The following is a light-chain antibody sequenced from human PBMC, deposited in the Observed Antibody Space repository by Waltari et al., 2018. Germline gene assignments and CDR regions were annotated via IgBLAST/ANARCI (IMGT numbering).Light chain of an antibody. CDR3: QQYGSSPT. J-gene: IGKJ1*01. V-gene: IGKV3-20*01. Sequence: LVFTQSPGPVALSPGEGATIAGRARQSVSSSYLAWYQQKPGQAPRLLIYGASSRATGIPDRFSGSGSGTDFTLTISRLEPEDFAVYYCQQYGSSPTFGQGTKVEIK. CDR2: GAS. CDR1: QSVSSSY.